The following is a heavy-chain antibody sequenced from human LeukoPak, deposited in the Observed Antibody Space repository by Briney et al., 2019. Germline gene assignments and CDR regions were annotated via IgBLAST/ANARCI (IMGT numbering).Heavy chain of an antibody. CDR2: IYSGGST. V-gene: IGHV3-53*01. CDR1: GGSISSSNW. Sequence: PSETLSLTCAVSGGSISSSNWWSWVRQPPGKGLEWVSVIYSGGSTYYADSVKGRFTISRDDAKNSLYLQMNSLRAEDTAVYYCARVFSIAAAGTFDYWGQGTMVTVSS. CDR3: ARVFSIAAAGTFDY. J-gene: IGHJ4*02. D-gene: IGHD6-13*01.